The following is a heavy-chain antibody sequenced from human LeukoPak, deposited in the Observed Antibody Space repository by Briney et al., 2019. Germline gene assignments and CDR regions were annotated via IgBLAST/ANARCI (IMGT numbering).Heavy chain of an antibody. CDR2: FSHSGST. V-gene: IGHV4-38-2*02. CDR1: GYSISSGYF. J-gene: IGHJ4*02. CDR3: ARQDGPYATTETTTQPDY. D-gene: IGHD1-1*01. Sequence: SETLSLTCTVSGYSISSGYFWGWIRPPPGKGLEWIGTFSHSGSTFYSPSLMSRVTISGDTSENQFSLKLTSVTAADTAVYYCARQDGPYATTETTTQPDYWGQGTLVTVSS.